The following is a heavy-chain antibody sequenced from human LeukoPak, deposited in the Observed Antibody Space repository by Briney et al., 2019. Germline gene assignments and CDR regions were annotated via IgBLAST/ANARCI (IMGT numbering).Heavy chain of an antibody. CDR2: IYPADSDT. J-gene: IGHJ4*02. CDR1: GYSFSNYW. D-gene: IGHD3-3*01. V-gene: IGHV5-51*01. Sequence: GESLKISCKGSGYSFSNYWIGWVRQMPGKGLEWMGIIYPADSDTRYSPSFQGQVTISADKSISTAYLQWGSLKASDTAMYYCARIRDLWSGHLGPFDYWGQGTLVTVSS. CDR3: ARIRDLWSGHLGPFDY.